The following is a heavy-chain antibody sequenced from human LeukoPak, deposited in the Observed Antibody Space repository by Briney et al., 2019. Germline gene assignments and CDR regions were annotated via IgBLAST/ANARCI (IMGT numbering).Heavy chain of an antibody. Sequence: SETLSLTCTVSGGSISSNYWSWIRQPPGKGREWIGYIYNSGSTNYNPSLKSRVTMSVDTSKNQLSLKLSSVTSADTAVYYCARLARDSSGYDRFDYWGQGTLDTVSS. CDR1: GGSISSNY. V-gene: IGHV4-59*01. CDR3: ARLARDSSGYDRFDY. CDR2: IYNSGST. J-gene: IGHJ4*02. D-gene: IGHD3-22*01.